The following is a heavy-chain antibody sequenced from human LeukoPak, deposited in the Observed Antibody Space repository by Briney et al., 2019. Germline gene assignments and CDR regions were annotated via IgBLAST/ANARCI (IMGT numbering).Heavy chain of an antibody. J-gene: IGHJ6*03. CDR2: ISGSGGST. CDR1: GFTFSSYA. CDR3: AKCGGDYRNSYYYYYYMDV. D-gene: IGHD4-11*01. Sequence: GGSLRLSCAASGFTFSSYAMSWVRQAPGKGLEWVSVISGSGGSTYYADSVKGRFTISRDNSKNTLYLQMNSLRAEDTAVYYCAKCGGDYRNSYYYYYYMDVWGKGTTVTVSS. V-gene: IGHV3-23*01.